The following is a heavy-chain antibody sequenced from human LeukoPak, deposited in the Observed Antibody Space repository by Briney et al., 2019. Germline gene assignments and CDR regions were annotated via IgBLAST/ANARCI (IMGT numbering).Heavy chain of an antibody. CDR3: AKPIGPRYGDYHNSCFDS. D-gene: IGHD4-17*01. V-gene: IGHV3-23*01. CDR1: GFTFSSYA. J-gene: IGHJ5*01. Sequence: PGGSLRLSCAASGFTFSSYAISWIRQVPAKGLEGVSAISTTTYYADFVEGRFTISRDNSKNTLYLQMNSLRAEDTAVYYCAKPIGPRYGDYHNSCFDSWGQGTLVTVSS. CDR2: ISTTT.